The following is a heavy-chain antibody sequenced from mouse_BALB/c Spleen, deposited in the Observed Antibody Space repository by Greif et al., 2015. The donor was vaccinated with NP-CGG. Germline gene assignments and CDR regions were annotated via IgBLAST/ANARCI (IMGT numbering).Heavy chain of an antibody. V-gene: IGHV1-7*01. CDR1: GYTFTSYW. D-gene: IGHD1-1*01. CDR3: ARCLLLRWNYYAMDY. Sequence: LEESGAELAKPGASVKMSCKASGYTFTSYWMHWVKQRPGQGLEWIGYINPSTGYTEYNQKFKDKATLTADKSSSTAYMQLSSLTSEDSAVYYCARCLLLRWNYYAMDYWGQGTSVTVSS. J-gene: IGHJ4*01. CDR2: INPSTGYT.